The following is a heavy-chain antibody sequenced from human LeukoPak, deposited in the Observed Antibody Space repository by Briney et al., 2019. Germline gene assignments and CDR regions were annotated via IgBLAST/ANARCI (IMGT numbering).Heavy chain of an antibody. CDR1: GFTFSNYG. Sequence: PGGSLRLSCAASGFTFSNYGMHWVRQAPGKGLEWVAVISYDGSNRYYADSVKGRFTISRDNSKNTLYLQMNSLRAEDTAVYYCAKKKQQLVLKDSFFDYWGQGTLVTVSS. J-gene: IGHJ4*02. CDR2: ISYDGSNR. V-gene: IGHV3-30*18. D-gene: IGHD6-13*01. CDR3: AKKKQQLVLKDSFFDY.